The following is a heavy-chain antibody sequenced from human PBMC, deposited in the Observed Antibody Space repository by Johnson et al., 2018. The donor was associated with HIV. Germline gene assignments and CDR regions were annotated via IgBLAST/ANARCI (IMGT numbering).Heavy chain of an antibody. CDR2: ITQDGSEK. J-gene: IGHJ3*01. CDR3: VRGGQWGATDAFDV. V-gene: IGHV3-7*01. CDR1: GFTFSSYW. Sequence: VQLVESGGGSVQPGGSLRLSCAASGFTFSSYWMHWVRQAPGKGLEWVANITQDGSEKYYVDSVKGRFTISRDNAKNSLYLQMNSLRPEDTAVYYCVRGGQWGATDAFDVWGQGTMVTVSS. D-gene: IGHD6-19*01.